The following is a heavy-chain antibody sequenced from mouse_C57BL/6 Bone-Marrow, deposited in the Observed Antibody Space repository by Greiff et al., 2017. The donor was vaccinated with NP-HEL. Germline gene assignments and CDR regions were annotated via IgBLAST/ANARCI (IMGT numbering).Heavy chain of an antibody. D-gene: IGHD2-3*01. Sequence: EVKLVESGGDLVKPGGSLKLSCAASGFTFSSYGMSWVRQTPDKRLEWVATISSGGSYTYYPDSVKGRFTISRDNAKNTLYLQMSSLKSEDTAMYYCASSDGYSPYYFDYWGQGTTLTVSS. J-gene: IGHJ2*01. V-gene: IGHV5-6*02. CDR1: GFTFSSYG. CDR2: ISSGGSYT. CDR3: ASSDGYSPYYFDY.